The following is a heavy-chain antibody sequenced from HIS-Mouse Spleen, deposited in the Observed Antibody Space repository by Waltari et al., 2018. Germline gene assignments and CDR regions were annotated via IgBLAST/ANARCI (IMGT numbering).Heavy chain of an antibody. CDR3: ARDFHDFWSGYYGGDKKHDAFDI. CDR2: IYTSGST. D-gene: IGHD3-3*01. J-gene: IGHJ3*02. Sequence: QVQLQESGPGLVKPSETLSLTCTVSGGSISSYYWSWIRQPAGKGLEWIGRIYTSGSTNYNPYRKSRVTMSVDTSKNQFSLKLSSVTAADTAVYYCARDFHDFWSGYYGGDKKHDAFDIWGQGTMVTVSS. CDR1: GGSISSYY. V-gene: IGHV4-4*07.